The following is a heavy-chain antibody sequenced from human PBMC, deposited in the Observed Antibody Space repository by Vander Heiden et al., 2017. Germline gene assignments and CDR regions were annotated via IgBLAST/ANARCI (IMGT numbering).Heavy chain of an antibody. Sequence: EVQLVQSGAEVHKPGESLTIPCKVSGYRFPSDGIGCVGQMPGKGLEWMGIIYPGDSGTRYSPSFQGQVTISADKSISTAYLQWSSLKASDTAMYYCARRGDSSGWYYFDYWGQGTLVTVSS. CDR1: GYRFPSDG. V-gene: IGHV5-51*01. J-gene: IGHJ4*02. CDR2: IYPGDSGT. D-gene: IGHD6-19*01. CDR3: ARRGDSSGWYYFDY.